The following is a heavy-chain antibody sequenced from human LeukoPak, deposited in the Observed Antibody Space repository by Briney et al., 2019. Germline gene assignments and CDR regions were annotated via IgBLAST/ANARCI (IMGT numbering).Heavy chain of an antibody. V-gene: IGHV4-4*09. CDR1: GSISSYY. CDR3: ARQKCTSTSCLTKNAFDI. J-gene: IGHJ3*02. D-gene: IGHD2-2*01. CDR2: IYTSGST. Sequence: SETLSLTCTVSGSISSYYWSWIRQPPGKGLEWIGYIYTSGSTNYNPSLKSRVAISVDTSKNQFSLDLSSVTAADTAVYYCARQKCTSTSCLTKNAFDIWGQGTMVTVSS.